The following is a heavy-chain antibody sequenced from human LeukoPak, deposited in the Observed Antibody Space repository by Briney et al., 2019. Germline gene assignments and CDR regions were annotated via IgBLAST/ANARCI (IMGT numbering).Heavy chain of an antibody. CDR2: IYHSGST. D-gene: IGHD6-13*01. V-gene: IGHV4-30-2*01. CDR1: GGSISSGGYS. Sequence: SETLSLTCAVSGGSISSGGYSWSWIRQPPGKGLEWIGYIYHSGSTYYNPSLKSRVTISVDRSKNQFSLKLSSVTAADTAVYYCARAGGSSWYLDAFDIWGQGTMVTVSS. CDR3: ARAGGSSWYLDAFDI. J-gene: IGHJ3*02.